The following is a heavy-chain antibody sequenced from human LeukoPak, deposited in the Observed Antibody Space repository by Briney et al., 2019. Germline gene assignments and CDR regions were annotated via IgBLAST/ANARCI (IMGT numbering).Heavy chain of an antibody. V-gene: IGHV3-7*01. J-gene: IGHJ3*01. D-gene: IGHD2-2*01. CDR2: IKEDGSDE. CDR3: ARDLDIVVVPAAYDAFDV. Sequence: PGGSLRLSCAASGFTFRIYWMTWVRQPPGKGLEWVANIKEDGSDENYVDSVKGRFTISRDNAKDSLYLQMNSLRAEDTAVYYCARDLDIVVVPAAYDAFDVWGQGTMVTVSS. CDR1: GFTFRIYW.